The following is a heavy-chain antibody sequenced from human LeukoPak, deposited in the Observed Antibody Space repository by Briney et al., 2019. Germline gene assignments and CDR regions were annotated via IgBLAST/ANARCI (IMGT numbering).Heavy chain of an antibody. Sequence: GGSLRLSCAASGIIFSNYWMHWVRQAPGKGLVWVSRINRDGSSTSYADSVKGRFTISRDNAKNSLYLQMNSLRAEDTAVYYCARERGYSLYYYYYYMDVWGKGTTVTVSS. CDR3: ARERGYSLYYYYYYMDV. J-gene: IGHJ6*03. D-gene: IGHD2-15*01. CDR2: INRDGSST. CDR1: GIIFSNYW. V-gene: IGHV3-74*01.